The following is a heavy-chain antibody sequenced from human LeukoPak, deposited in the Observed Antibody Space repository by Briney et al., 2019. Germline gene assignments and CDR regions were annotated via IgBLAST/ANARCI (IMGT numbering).Heavy chain of an antibody. Sequence: ASVKVSCKASGYTFTSYYMHWVRQAPGQGLEWMGIINPSGGSTSYAQKFQGRVTMTRDTSASTVYMELSSLRSEDTAVYYCASFSGPRASLNPPDFDYWGQGTLVTASS. V-gene: IGHV1-46*01. J-gene: IGHJ4*02. CDR3: ASFSGPRASLNPPDFDY. CDR2: INPSGGST. D-gene: IGHD6-19*01. CDR1: GYTFTSYY.